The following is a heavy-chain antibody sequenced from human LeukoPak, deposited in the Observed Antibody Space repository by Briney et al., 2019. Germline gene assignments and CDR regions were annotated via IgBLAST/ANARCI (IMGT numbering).Heavy chain of an antibody. CDR1: GFTFSSYA. V-gene: IGHV3-23*01. CDR2: ISGSGGST. Sequence: QAGGSLRLSCAASGFTFSSYAMSWVRQAPGKGLEWVSAISGSGGSTYYADSVKGRFTISRDNSKNTLYLQMNSLRAEDTAVYYCAKGGDLGYIVVVEDYYYMDVWGKGTTVTVSS. J-gene: IGHJ6*03. D-gene: IGHD2-2*01. CDR3: AKGGDLGYIVVVEDYYYMDV.